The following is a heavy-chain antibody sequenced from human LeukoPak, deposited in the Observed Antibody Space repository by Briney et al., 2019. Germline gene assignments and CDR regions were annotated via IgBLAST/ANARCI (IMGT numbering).Heavy chain of an antibody. J-gene: IGHJ4*02. CDR1: GFTFSDYY. CDR2: ISGRTNYT. V-gene: IGHV3-11*06. CDR3: AREGIETGYFDY. D-gene: IGHD6-13*01. Sequence: GGSLRLSCAASGFTFSDYYMSWIRQAPGKGPEWVSYISGRTNYTNYADSVKGRFTISRGNAQNSLYLQMNSLRAEDTAVYYCAREGIETGYFDYWGQGILVTVSS.